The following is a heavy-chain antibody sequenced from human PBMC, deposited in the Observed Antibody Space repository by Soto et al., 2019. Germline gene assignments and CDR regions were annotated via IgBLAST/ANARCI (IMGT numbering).Heavy chain of an antibody. D-gene: IGHD2-2*01. V-gene: IGHV1-2*02. CDR1: GYTFTGYY. CDR3: ARVTCITTTCYPLNWFDP. Sequence: GSVKVCFKASGYTFTGYYVHLVRQAPGQGLEWMGWINPNSGDTNSAQKFQGRVTMTRDTSISTAYMELSRLRSDDTAVYYCARVTCITTTCYPLNWFDPWGQGTLVTVSS. CDR2: INPNSGDT. J-gene: IGHJ5*02.